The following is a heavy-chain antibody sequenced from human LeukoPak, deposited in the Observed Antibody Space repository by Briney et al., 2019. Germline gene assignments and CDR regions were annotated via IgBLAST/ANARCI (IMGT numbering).Heavy chain of an antibody. CDR3: ARASLSSLLTFDY. V-gene: IGHV3-7*01. Sequence: GGSLRLSCAASGFTSGSYWMNWVRQAPGKGLEWVAIIKQDGSQKFYLDSVRGRFTISTDTANNSLYLLMNSQRAEDTAVYYCARASLSSLLTFDYWGQGTLVTVSS. CDR1: GFTSGSYW. CDR2: IKQDGSQK. J-gene: IGHJ4*02. D-gene: IGHD2-15*01.